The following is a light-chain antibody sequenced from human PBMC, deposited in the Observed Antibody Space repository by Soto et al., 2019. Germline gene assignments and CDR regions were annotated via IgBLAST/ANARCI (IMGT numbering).Light chain of an antibody. Sequence: QSVLTQPASVSGSPGQSITISCTGTSGDVGTYNHVSWYRHFPGKAPKLIIYEVNERPSGVSDRFSASKSGNTASLTISGIQAEDEADYYCCSYAGGTWVFGGGTKLTVL. V-gene: IGLV2-23*02. CDR3: CSYAGGTWV. CDR1: SGDVGTYNH. CDR2: EVN. J-gene: IGLJ3*02.